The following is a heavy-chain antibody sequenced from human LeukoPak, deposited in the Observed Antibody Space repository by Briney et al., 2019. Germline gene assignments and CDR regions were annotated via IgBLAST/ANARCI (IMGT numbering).Heavy chain of an antibody. J-gene: IGHJ4*02. D-gene: IGHD3-16*02. CDR3: ARGLGFMITFGGVIARRYYFDY. CDR2: INHSGST. CDR1: GGSISSGGYY. Sequence: PSETLSLTCTVSGGSISSGGYYWSWIRQPPGKGLEWIGEINHSGSTNYNPSLKSRVTISVDTSKNQFSLKLSSVTAADTAVYYCARGLGFMITFGGVIARRYYFDYWGQGTLVTVSS. V-gene: IGHV4-39*07.